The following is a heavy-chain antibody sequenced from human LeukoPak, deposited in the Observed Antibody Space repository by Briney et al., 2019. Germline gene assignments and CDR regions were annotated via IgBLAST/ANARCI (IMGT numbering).Heavy chain of an antibody. D-gene: IGHD6-13*01. CDR3: ASVMGSSWYWPLHDAFDI. Sequence: PGGSLRLSCAASGFTVSSNYMSWVRQAPVKGLEWVSVIYSGGSTYYADSVKGRFTISRDNSKNTLYLQMNSLRAEDTAVYYCASVMGSSWYWPLHDAFDIWGQGTMVTVSS. CDR2: IYSGGST. J-gene: IGHJ3*02. V-gene: IGHV3-53*01. CDR1: GFTVSSNY.